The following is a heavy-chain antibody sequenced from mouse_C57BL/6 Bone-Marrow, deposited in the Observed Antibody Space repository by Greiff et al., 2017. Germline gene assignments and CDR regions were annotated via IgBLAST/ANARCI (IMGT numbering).Heavy chain of an antibody. CDR3: ANFDV. V-gene: IGHV5-4*03. CDR2: ISDGGSYT. Sequence: EVKLMESGGGLVKPGGSLKLSCAASGFTFSSYAMSWVRQTPEKRLEWVATISDGGSYTYYPDNVKGRFTISRDNAKNHLYLQMSHLKSEDTAMYYCANFDVWGTGTTVTVSS. J-gene: IGHJ1*03. CDR1: GFTFSSYA.